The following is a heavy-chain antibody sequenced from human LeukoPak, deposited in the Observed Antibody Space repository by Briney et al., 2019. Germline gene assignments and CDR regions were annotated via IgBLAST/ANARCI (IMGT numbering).Heavy chain of an antibody. Sequence: GGSLRLSCAASGFTFSNYSMNWVRQAPGKGLEWVSYISSSSSIIDYADSVKGRFTISRDNAKNSLYLQMNSLRAEDTAVYYCARARGYNYGYSDYWGQGTLVTVSS. V-gene: IGHV3-48*01. J-gene: IGHJ4*02. D-gene: IGHD5-18*01. CDR2: ISSSSSII. CDR3: ARARGYNYGYSDY. CDR1: GFTFSNYS.